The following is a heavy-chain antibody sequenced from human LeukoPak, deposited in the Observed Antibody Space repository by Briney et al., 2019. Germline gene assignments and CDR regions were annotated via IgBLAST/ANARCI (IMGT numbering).Heavy chain of an antibody. CDR3: ARDCSSSSCYLDY. CDR2: INHSGST. J-gene: IGHJ4*02. Sequence: PLETLSLTCAVYGGSFNGYYWSWIRQPPGKGLEWIGEINHSGSTNYNPSLKSRVTISVDTSKNQFSLKLNSVTAADTAVYYCARDCSSSSCYLDYWGQGTLVTVSS. V-gene: IGHV4-34*01. D-gene: IGHD2-2*01. CDR1: GGSFNGYY.